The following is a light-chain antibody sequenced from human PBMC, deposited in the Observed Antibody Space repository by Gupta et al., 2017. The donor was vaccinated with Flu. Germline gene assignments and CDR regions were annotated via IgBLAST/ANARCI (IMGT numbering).Light chain of an antibody. CDR3: HSADSSGNILV. Sequence: SYELTQPPSVSVSPGQTARITCSGDALPKHYAYWYQQKPAQAPVLVIYKDSERPSGIPERFSGSSSGTTVTLTISGVQAEEEADYYCHSADSSGNILVFGGGTKLTVL. V-gene: IGLV3-25*02. J-gene: IGLJ3*02. CDR2: KDS. CDR1: ALPKHY.